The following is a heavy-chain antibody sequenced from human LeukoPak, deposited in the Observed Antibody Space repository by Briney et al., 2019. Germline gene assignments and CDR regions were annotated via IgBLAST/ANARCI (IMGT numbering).Heavy chain of an antibody. CDR3: AIEYSTGWSRTDY. CDR2: ISGSGGST. CDR1: GFTFSSFA. Sequence: GGSLRLSCAASGFTFSSFAMSWVRQAPGKGLEWVSAISGSGGSTYYADSVKGRFTISRDNSKSTLSLQMNSLRAEDTAVYYCAIEYSTGWSRTDYWGQGSLVTASS. D-gene: IGHD6-19*01. J-gene: IGHJ4*02. V-gene: IGHV3-23*01.